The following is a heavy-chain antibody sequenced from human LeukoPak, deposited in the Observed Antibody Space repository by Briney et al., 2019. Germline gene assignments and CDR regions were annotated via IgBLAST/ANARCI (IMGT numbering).Heavy chain of an antibody. CDR1: GFTFSSYA. CDR3: AIVGRSGYYFDY. CDR2: ISGSGGST. Sequence: QPGGSLRLSRAASGFTFSSYAMSWVRQAPGKGLEWVSAISGSGGSTYYADSVKGRFTISRDNSKNTLYLQMNSLRAEDTAVYYCAIVGRSGYYFDYWGQGTLVTVSS. V-gene: IGHV3-23*01. D-gene: IGHD3-22*01. J-gene: IGHJ4*02.